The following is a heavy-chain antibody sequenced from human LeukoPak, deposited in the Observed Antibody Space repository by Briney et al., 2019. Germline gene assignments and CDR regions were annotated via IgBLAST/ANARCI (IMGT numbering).Heavy chain of an antibody. Sequence: SETLSLTCTVSGGSISSGGYYWSWIRQPPGKGLEWIGYIYHSGSTYYNPSLKSRVTISVDRSKNQFSLKLSSVTAADTAVYYCARGAAMETEYFDYWGREPWSPSPQ. D-gene: IGHD5-18*01. J-gene: IGHJ4*02. CDR3: ARGAAMETEYFDY. CDR1: GGSISSGGYY. CDR2: IYHSGST. V-gene: IGHV4-30-2*01.